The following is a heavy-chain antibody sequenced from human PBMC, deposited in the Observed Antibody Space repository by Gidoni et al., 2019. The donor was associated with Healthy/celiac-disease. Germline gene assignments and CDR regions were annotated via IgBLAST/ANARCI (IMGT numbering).Heavy chain of an antibody. CDR1: GFSLSNARMG. CDR2: IFSNDEK. Sequence: QVTLKESGPVLVKPTETLTLTCTVSGFSLSNARMGVSWIRQPPGKALEWLAHIFSNDEKSYSTSLKSRLTISKDTSKSQVVLTMTNMDPVDTDTYYCARYAYCSSTSCYYYYYYGMDVWGQGTTVTVSS. CDR3: ARYAYCSSTSCYYYYYYGMDV. J-gene: IGHJ6*02. V-gene: IGHV2-26*01. D-gene: IGHD2-2*01.